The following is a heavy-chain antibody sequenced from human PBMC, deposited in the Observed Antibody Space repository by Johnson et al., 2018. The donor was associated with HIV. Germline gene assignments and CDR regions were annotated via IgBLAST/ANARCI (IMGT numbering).Heavy chain of an antibody. D-gene: IGHD4-23*01. CDR2: INWNGGSA. J-gene: IGHJ3*02. CDR1: GFTFEDYG. Sequence: EKLVESGGGLVQPGRSLRLSCAASGFTFEDYGMNWVHQAPGKGQEWGSGINWNGGSAGSAASVKGRFTISRDNAKYSLYLQLTRLGVADTALYYCARERSSGNSGAGALDIWGQVTMVTVSS. V-gene: IGHV3-20*04. CDR3: ARERSSGNSGAGALDI.